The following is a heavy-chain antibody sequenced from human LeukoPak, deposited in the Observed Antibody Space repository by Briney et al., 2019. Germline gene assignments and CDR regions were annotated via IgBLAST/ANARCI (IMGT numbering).Heavy chain of an antibody. CDR3: AKGPLTEVAGTTWDF. CDR1: VFTFSNAW. CDR2: ISGSGGVT. J-gene: IGHJ4*02. V-gene: IGHV3-23*01. Sequence: GGSLRLSCAASVFTFSNAWMSWVRQAPGKGPEWVSDISGSGGVTHYADSVKGRFSISRDNSKNTLYLQMSSLRAEDTAVYYCAKGPLTEVAGTTWDFWGQGTLVTVSS. D-gene: IGHD6-19*01.